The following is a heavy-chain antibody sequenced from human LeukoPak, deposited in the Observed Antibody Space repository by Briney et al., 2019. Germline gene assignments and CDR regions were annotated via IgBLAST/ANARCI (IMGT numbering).Heavy chain of an antibody. CDR1: GFTFSNYA. V-gene: IGHV3-23*01. J-gene: IGHJ6*02. Sequence: GGSLRLSCAASGFTFSNYAMSWDRQAPGKGLECVSVISGSGATTDHAASVMGRFTISRDNSKNTLYLQLDSLRADDTAVYFCATGLWGAYYYGMDVWGQGTTVTVSS. CDR3: ATGLWGAYYYGMDV. D-gene: IGHD3-16*01. CDR2: ISGSGATT.